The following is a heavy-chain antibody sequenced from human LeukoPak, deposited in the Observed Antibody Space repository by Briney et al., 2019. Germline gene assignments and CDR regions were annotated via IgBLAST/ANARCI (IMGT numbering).Heavy chain of an antibody. CDR1: GFTFSSYA. V-gene: IGHV3-23*01. J-gene: IGHJ5*02. D-gene: IGHD4-17*01. Sequence: GGSLRLSCAASGFTFSSYAMSWVREAPGKGLEWVSAISGSGGSTYYADSVKGRFTISRDNSKNTLYLQMNSLRAEDTAVYYCAKSGYGDYEFWFDPWGQGTLVTVSS. CDR3: AKSGYGDYEFWFDP. CDR2: ISGSGGST.